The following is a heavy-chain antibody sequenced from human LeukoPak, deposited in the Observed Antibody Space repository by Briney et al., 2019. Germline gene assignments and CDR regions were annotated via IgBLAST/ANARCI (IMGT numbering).Heavy chain of an antibody. D-gene: IGHD1-1*01. CDR1: GFTFSDYD. Sequence: GGSLRLSCAASGFTFSDYDMHWVRQATGKGLEWVSAIGTAGNTYYTGSVKSRFTISRENAKNSLYLQMNSVRAGDTAVYYCARVAKERVGGVYYFDYWGEGTLGTLSS. J-gene: IGHJ4*02. CDR2: IGTAGNT. V-gene: IGHV3-13*01. CDR3: ARVAKERVGGVYYFDY.